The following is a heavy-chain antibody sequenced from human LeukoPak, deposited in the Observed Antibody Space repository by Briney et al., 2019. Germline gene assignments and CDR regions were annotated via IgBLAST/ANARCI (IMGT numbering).Heavy chain of an antibody. D-gene: IGHD3-3*01. CDR2: ISYSGNT. J-gene: IGHJ5*02. V-gene: IGHV4-59*08. CDR1: GCSISSQY. CDR3: ARLRFLEWLFPWFDP. Sequence: SETLSLTCTASGCSISSQYWSWIRQTPGRGLEWIAYISYSGNTKYNPSLKGRVTISVDTSKNQFSLKLNSMTAADTSVYYCARLRFLEWLFPWFDPWGQGTLVTVSS.